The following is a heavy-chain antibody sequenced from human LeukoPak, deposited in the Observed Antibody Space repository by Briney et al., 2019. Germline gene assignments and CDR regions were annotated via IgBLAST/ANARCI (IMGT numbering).Heavy chain of an antibody. CDR1: GYTFTSYG. Sequence: SCKASGYTFTSYGMHWVRQAPGKGLEWVAVISYDGSNKYYADSVKGRFTISRDNSKNTLYLQMNSLRAEDTAVYYCAKDRSLRYYYGMDVWGQGTTVTVSS. J-gene: IGHJ6*02. V-gene: IGHV3-30*18. D-gene: IGHD3-10*01. CDR2: ISYDGSNK. CDR3: AKDRSLRYYYGMDV.